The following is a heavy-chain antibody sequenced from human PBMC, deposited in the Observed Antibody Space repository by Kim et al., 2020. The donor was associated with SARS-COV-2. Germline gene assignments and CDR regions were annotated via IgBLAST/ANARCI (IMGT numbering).Heavy chain of an antibody. D-gene: IGHD6-13*01. J-gene: IGHJ4*02. CDR2: ISWNSGSI. Sequence: GGSLRLSCAASGFTFDDYAMHWVRQAPGKGLEWVSGISWNSGSIGYADSVKGRFTISRDNAKNSLYLQMNSLRAEDTALYYCAKLGIAAAGTSVWGQGTLVTVSS. V-gene: IGHV3-9*01. CDR3: AKLGIAAAGTSV. CDR1: GFTFDDYA.